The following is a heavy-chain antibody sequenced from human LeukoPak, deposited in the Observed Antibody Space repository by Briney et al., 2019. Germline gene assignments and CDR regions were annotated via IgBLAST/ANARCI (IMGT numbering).Heavy chain of an antibody. CDR1: GYTFTGYY. D-gene: IGHD3-16*01. CDR2: INPNSGGT. J-gene: IGHJ6*03. V-gene: IGHV1-2*02. Sequence: GASVKVSCKASGYTFTGYYMHWVRQAPGQGLEWMGWINPNSGGTNYAQKFQGRVTMTRDTSISTAYMELSSLRPEDTAVYYCASYHYYYYYMDVWGKGTTVTVSS. CDR3: ASYHYYYYYMDV.